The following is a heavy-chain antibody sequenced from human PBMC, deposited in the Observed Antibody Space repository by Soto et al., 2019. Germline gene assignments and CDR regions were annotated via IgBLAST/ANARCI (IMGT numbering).Heavy chain of an antibody. CDR1: GFTFSSFW. J-gene: IGHJ4*02. V-gene: IGHV3-74*01. D-gene: IGHD3-10*01. CDR2: INTDGSST. CDR3: AKRGVDTFGLSY. Sequence: EVQLVESGGGLVQPGGSLRLSCAVSGFTFSSFWMHWVRQAPGQGLVWVSRINTDGSSTSYADSVKGRFTISRDNAKNTLYLQMNSVRVEETAMYYCAKRGVDTFGLSYWGQGTLVTVSS.